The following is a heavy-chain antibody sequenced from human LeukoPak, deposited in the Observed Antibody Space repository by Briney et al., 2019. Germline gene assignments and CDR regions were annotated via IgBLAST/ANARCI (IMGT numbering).Heavy chain of an antibody. D-gene: IGHD2/OR15-2a*01. CDR3: ARILARQFTSFSDSSPYTYYYLDV. Sequence: SQTLSLTCTVSGGSISSGRYYWSWIRQPAGKGLEWIGRFFPTGISNYNPSLKSRVTISVDTSKNQFSLKLTSVTAADTAVYFCARILARQFTSFSDSSPYTYYYLDVWGKGTTVTVSS. CDR2: FFPTGIS. CDR1: GGSISSGRYY. J-gene: IGHJ6*03. V-gene: IGHV4-61*02.